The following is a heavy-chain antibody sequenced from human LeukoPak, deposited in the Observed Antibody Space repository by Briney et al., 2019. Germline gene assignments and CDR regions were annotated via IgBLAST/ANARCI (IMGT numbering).Heavy chain of an antibody. J-gene: IGHJ5*02. CDR1: GYTFTSYY. Sequence: ALVKVSCKASGYTFTSYYMHWVRQAPGQGLEWMGIINPSGGSTSYAQKFQGRVTMTRDTSTSTVYMELSSLRSEDTAVYYCAKEHDLWHEEGNWFDPWGQGTLVTVSS. CDR3: AKEHDLWHEEGNWFDP. V-gene: IGHV1-46*01. D-gene: IGHD3-3*01. CDR2: INPSGGST.